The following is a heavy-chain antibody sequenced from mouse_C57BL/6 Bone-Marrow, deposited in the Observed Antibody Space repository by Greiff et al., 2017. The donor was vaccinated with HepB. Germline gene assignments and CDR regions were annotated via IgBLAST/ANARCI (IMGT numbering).Heavy chain of an antibody. V-gene: IGHV1-76*01. Sequence: VQLQQSGAELVRPGASVKLSCKASGYTFTDYYINWVKQRPGQGLEWIARINPGSGNTYYNEKFKGKATLTADKSSSTAYMQLSSLTSEDSAVYFCARPPDEGGQGTTLTVSS. CDR1: GYTFTDYY. CDR3: ARPPDE. J-gene: IGHJ2*01. CDR2: INPGSGNT.